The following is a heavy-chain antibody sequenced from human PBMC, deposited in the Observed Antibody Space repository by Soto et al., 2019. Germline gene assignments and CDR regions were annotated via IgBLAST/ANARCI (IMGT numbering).Heavy chain of an antibody. V-gene: IGHV3-21*01. Sequence: PRGSLLLSCASSVFTFSSYSMNWVRQAPGKGLEWVSSISSSSSYIYYADSVKGRFTISRDNAKNSLYLQMNSLRAEDTAVYYCEGSSWYSHYYYGMDVWGQGTTVTVSS. D-gene: IGHD6-13*01. CDR2: ISSSSSYI. CDR3: EGSSWYSHYYYGMDV. CDR1: VFTFSSYS. J-gene: IGHJ6*02.